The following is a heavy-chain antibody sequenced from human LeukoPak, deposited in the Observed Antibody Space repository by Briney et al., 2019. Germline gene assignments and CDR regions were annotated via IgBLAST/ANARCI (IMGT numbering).Heavy chain of an antibody. D-gene: IGHD4-23*01. CDR1: GFTLSSYW. CDR3: ARDQTVGGFDY. V-gene: IGHV3-7*01. Sequence: PGGSLRLSCAASGFTLSSYWMSWVRLAPGKGLEWMANIKQDGSEKYYVDSVKGRFTISRDNAKNSLYLQMHSLRAEDTAVYYCARDQTVGGFDYWGQGTLVTVSS. J-gene: IGHJ4*02. CDR2: IKQDGSEK.